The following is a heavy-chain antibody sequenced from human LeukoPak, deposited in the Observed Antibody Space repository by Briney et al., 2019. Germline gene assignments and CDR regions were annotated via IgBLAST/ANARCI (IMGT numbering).Heavy chain of an antibody. CDR2: INHSGST. Sequence: PSETLSLTCAVYGGSFSGYYWSWIRQPPGKGLEWIGEINHSGSTNYNPSLKSRVTISVDTSKDQFSLKLSSVTAADTAEYYCARGPTEAIIAAAGSAKLDYWGQGTLVTVSS. CDR3: ARGPTEAIIAAAGSAKLDY. J-gene: IGHJ4*02. D-gene: IGHD6-13*01. CDR1: GGSFSGYY. V-gene: IGHV4-34*01.